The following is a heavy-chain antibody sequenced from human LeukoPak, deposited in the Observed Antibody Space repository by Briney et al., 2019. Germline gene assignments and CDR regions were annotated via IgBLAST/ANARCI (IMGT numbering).Heavy chain of an antibody. Sequence: SETLSLTCTVSGDSISDDYYTWMRQPAGKGLEWIGRFYAGGGTNYNPSLQSRVTISVDTSNNQFSLKLTSVTAADTAVYYCALGNCPTTSCYPGVAFDIWGQGTMVTVSS. J-gene: IGHJ3*02. CDR3: ALGNCPTTSCYPGVAFDI. D-gene: IGHD2-2*01. CDR1: GDSISDDY. V-gene: IGHV4-4*07. CDR2: FYAGGGT.